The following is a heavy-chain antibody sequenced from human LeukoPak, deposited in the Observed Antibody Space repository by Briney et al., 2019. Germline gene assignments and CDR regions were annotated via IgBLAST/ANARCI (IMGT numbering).Heavy chain of an antibody. CDR2: IYYSGST. D-gene: IGHD2-2*01. CDR3: ARDQKSTSCYDY. J-gene: IGHJ4*02. CDR1: GVSISSSSYY. V-gene: IGHV4-39*07. Sequence: SETLSLTCTVSGVSISSSSYYWGWIRQPPGKGLEWIGSIYYSGSTYYNPSLKSRVTISVDTSKNQFSLKLSSVTAADTAVYFCARDQKSTSCYDYWGPGTLVTVSS.